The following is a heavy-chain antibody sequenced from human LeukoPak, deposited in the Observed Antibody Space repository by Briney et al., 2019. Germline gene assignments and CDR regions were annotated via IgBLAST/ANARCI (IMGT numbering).Heavy chain of an antibody. J-gene: IGHJ6*04. CDR1: GYTFTSYG. D-gene: IGHD2-8*01. Sequence: ASVKVSCKASGYTFTSYGISWVRQAPGQGLEWMGWISAYNGNTNYAQKLQGRVTMTRDTSTSTVCMELSSLRSEDTAVYYCAREVSDRSMDVWGKGTTVTVSS. V-gene: IGHV1-18*01. CDR3: AREVSDRSMDV. CDR2: ISAYNGNT.